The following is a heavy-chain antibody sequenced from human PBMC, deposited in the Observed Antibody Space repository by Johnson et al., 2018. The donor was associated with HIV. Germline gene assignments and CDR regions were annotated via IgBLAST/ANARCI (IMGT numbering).Heavy chain of an antibody. CDR3: AKHIVLVVYAIGAAFDI. V-gene: IGHV3-66*04. Sequence: VQLVESGGGLVQPGGSLRLSCAASGFTVSRNYMNWVRQAPGKGLEWVSVIYSGGSTYYAESVKGRFTISRDNSKTTLYLQMNSLRAEDTAVYYCAKHIVLVVYAIGAAFDIWGQGTMVTVSS. D-gene: IGHD2-8*02. CDR1: GFTVSRNY. CDR2: IYSGGST. J-gene: IGHJ3*02.